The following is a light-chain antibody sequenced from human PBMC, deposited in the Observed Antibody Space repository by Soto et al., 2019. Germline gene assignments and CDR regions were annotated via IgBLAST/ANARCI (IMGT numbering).Light chain of an antibody. CDR3: QQYGRSPPFT. CDR2: DAS. Sequence: TVLTQAQGTLSLSPGERATLSCRASQSVSCNFLAWYQQKPGQAPRLLIYDASTRATGIPGRFRASGSGTDFTLTIYRLEPEEFAVYYCQQYGRSPPFTFGPGTKVEIK. CDR1: QSVSCNF. V-gene: IGKV3-20*01. J-gene: IGKJ3*01.